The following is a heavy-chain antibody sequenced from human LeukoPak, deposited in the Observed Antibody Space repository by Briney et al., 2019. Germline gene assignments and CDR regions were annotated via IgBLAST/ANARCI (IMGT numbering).Heavy chain of an antibody. CDR2: ISGGGDST. J-gene: IGHJ3*02. V-gene: IGHV3-23*01. CDR3: AKRATSNAFDI. Sequence: GGSLRLSCSASGFTFSSSAMTWVRQAPGKGLEWVSSISGGGDSTSYADSVKVRFTISRDNSKNTLYLQMNSLRAEDTAVYYCAKRATSNAFDIWGQGTMVTVSS. CDR1: GFTFSSSA.